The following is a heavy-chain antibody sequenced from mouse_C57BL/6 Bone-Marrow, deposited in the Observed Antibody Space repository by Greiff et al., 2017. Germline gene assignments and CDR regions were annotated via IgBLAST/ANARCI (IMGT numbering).Heavy chain of an antibody. CDR2: IYPRSGNT. D-gene: IGHD2-2*01. J-gene: IGHJ3*01. Sequence: QVQLQHSGAELARPGASVKLSCKASGYTFTSYGISWVKQRTGKGLEWIGEIYPRSGNTYYNEKFKGKATLTADKSSSTAYMELRSLTSEDSAVYFCARGNGYWFAYWGQGTLVTVSA. CDR1: GYTFTSYG. V-gene: IGHV1-81*01. CDR3: ARGNGYWFAY.